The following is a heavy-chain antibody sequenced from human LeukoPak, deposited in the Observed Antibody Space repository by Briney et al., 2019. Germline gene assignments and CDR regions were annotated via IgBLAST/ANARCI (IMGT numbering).Heavy chain of an antibody. D-gene: IGHD3-16*01. CDR1: GYIFTGYY. CDR2: INPNSGDT. V-gene: IGHV1-2*02. Sequence: ASVKVSCKASGYIFTGYYMHWVRQAPGQGLEWMGWINPNSGDTNYAQKFQGRVTMTRGTSIGTAYMELSRLRSDDTAVYYCARVRYRLAETYIDYWGQGTLVTVSS. J-gene: IGHJ4*02. CDR3: ARVRYRLAETYIDY.